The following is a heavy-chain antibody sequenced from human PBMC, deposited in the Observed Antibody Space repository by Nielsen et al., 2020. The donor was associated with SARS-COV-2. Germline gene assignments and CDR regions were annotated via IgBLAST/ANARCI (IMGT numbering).Heavy chain of an antibody. Sequence: VRQAPGKGLVWVSRINSDGSSTYYADSVKGRFTISRDNSKNTLYLQMNSLRAEDTAVYYCAREGTYYDFWSGYHYYYGMDVWGQGTTVTVSS. CDR3: AREGTYYDFWSGYHYYYGMDV. D-gene: IGHD3-3*01. J-gene: IGHJ6*02. CDR2: INSDGSST. V-gene: IGHV3-74*01.